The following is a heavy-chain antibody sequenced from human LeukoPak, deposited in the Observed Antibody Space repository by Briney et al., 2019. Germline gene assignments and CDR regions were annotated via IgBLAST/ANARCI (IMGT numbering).Heavy chain of an antibody. V-gene: IGHV3-48*01. D-gene: IGHD1-14*01. CDR3: ARVYRRYFDY. J-gene: IGHJ4*02. Sequence: GGSLRLSCAASGFIFSSYSMNWVRQAPGKGLEWVSYISSSSSSIYYADAVKGRFTISRDNAKNSLYLQMNSLRAEDTAVYYCARVYRRYFDYWGQGTLVTVSS. CDR2: ISSSSSSI. CDR1: GFIFSSYS.